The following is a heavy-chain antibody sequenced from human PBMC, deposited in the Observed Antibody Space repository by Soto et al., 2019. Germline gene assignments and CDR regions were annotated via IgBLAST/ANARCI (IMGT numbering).Heavy chain of an antibody. Sequence: HPGGSLRLSCAASGFTFSDHYMDWVRQAPGKGLEWVGRTRNKANSYTTEYAASVKGRFTISRDDSKNSLYLQMNSLKTEDTAVYYCAREPERGYSGYDYGQLYYYYYYYMDVWGKGTTVTVSS. CDR2: TRNKANSYTT. CDR3: AREPERGYSGYDYGQLYYYYYYYMDV. D-gene: IGHD5-12*01. CDR1: GFTFSDHY. J-gene: IGHJ6*03. V-gene: IGHV3-72*01.